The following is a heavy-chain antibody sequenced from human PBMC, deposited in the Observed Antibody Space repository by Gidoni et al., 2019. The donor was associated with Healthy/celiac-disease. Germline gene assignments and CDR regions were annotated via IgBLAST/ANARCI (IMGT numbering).Heavy chain of an antibody. J-gene: IGHJ4*02. Sequence: EVQLVESGGGLVKPGGSLRLSWAAPGFTFSNAWMSWVRQAPGKGLEWVGRIKSKTDGGTTDYAAPVKGRFTISRDDSKNTLYLQMNSLKTEDTAVYYCTTDNLMQKGILDYWGQGTLVTVSS. CDR1: GFTFSNAW. V-gene: IGHV3-15*01. CDR2: IKSKTDGGTT. CDR3: TTDNLMQKGILDY.